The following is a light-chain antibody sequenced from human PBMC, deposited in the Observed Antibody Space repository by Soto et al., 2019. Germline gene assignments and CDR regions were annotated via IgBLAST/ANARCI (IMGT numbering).Light chain of an antibody. Sequence: DIQMTQSPSSLSASVEDSVIINVRASQSISNHLNWYQQKPGKAPKILIFAASSLQSGVPSRFSGSRYGPDFNLTISSLQPEEFATDYCQQSYSSPPTVGQGTKVDIK. CDR1: QSISNH. CDR3: QQSYSSPPT. V-gene: IGKV1-39*01. CDR2: AAS. J-gene: IGKJ1*01.